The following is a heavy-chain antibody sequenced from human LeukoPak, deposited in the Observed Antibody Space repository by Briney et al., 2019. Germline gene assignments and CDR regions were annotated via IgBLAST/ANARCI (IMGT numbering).Heavy chain of an antibody. Sequence: PGGSLRLSCAASGFTFSSYAMSWVRQAPGKGLEWVSAISGSGGSTYYADCVKGRFTTSRDNSKNTLFLQMNSLRAEDTAVYYCARALSTSSYGPYGYAFDSWGQGTLVTVSS. V-gene: IGHV3-23*01. CDR3: ARALSTSSYGPYGYAFDS. CDR1: GFTFSSYA. J-gene: IGHJ4*02. CDR2: ISGSGGST. D-gene: IGHD5-12*01.